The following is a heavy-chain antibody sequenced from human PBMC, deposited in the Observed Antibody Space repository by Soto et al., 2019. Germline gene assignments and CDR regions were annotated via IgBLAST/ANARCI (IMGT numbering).Heavy chain of an antibody. CDR2: TYYRSKWYY. D-gene: IGHD2-15*01. V-gene: IGHV6-1*01. CDR1: GDSVSNNSAA. CDR3: ARDQVATSAYYYYGMDV. Sequence: SQTLSLTCAISGDSVSNNSAAWNWIRQSPSRGLEWLGRTYYRSKWYYDYAVSVQSRITINSDTSKNQFSLQLNSVTPEDTAVYYCARDQVATSAYYYYGMDVWDQGTTVTV. J-gene: IGHJ6*02.